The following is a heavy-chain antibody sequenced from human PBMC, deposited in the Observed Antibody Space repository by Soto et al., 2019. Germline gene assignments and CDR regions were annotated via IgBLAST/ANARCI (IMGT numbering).Heavy chain of an antibody. CDR2: ISAYNGNT. CDR3: ARVGDTYYYDSSAYYGIYYYYGMDV. D-gene: IGHD3-22*01. Sequence: QVQLVQSGAEVKKPGASVKVSCKASGYTFTSYGISWVRQAPGQGLEWMGWISAYNGNTNYAQKLQGRVTMTTDTSTSTAYMELRSLRSDDTAVYYCARVGDTYYYDSSAYYGIYYYYGMDVWGQGTTVTVSS. CDR1: GYTFTSYG. J-gene: IGHJ6*02. V-gene: IGHV1-18*01.